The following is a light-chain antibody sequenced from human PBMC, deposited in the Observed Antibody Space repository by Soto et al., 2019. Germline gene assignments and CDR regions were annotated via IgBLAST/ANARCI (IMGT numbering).Light chain of an antibody. CDR2: WAS. V-gene: IGKV4-1*01. CDR3: QQYYSSPSIT. CDR1: QSVLHSSNNKNY. Sequence: DIVMTQSPDSLAVSLGERATINCKSSQSVLHSSNNKNYLSWYQQTPGQPPKLLIYWASIRESGVPHRFSGSGSGTDFTLTISSLQAEDVAVYYCQQYYSSPSITFGQGTRLEIK. J-gene: IGKJ5*01.